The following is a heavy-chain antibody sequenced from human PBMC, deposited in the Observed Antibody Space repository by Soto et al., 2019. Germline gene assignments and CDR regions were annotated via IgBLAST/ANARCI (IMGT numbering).Heavy chain of an antibody. V-gene: IGHV1-69*01. CDR2: IIPIFGST. Sequence: QVQLVQSGAEVKKPGSSVKVSCKASGGTFSSYAISWVRQAPGQGLEWMGGIIPIFGSTNYAQKFQGRVTITADESTSTAYRELSSLRSEDTAMYYCARAIRGVGVVNFFGWFDPWGQGTLVTVSS. D-gene: IGHD3-3*01. CDR3: ARAIRGVGVVNFFGWFDP. CDR1: GGTFSSYA. J-gene: IGHJ5*02.